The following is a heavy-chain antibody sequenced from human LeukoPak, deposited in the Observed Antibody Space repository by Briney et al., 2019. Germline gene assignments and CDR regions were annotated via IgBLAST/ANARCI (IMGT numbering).Heavy chain of an antibody. Sequence: ASVKVSCKASGYTFTSYGISWVRQAPGQGPEWMGWISAYNGNTNYAQKLQGRVTMTTDTSTSTAYMELRSLRSDDTAMYYCARDRLAQPFDYWGQGTLVTVSS. CDR3: ARDRLAQPFDY. V-gene: IGHV1-18*01. D-gene: IGHD6-19*01. J-gene: IGHJ4*02. CDR2: ISAYNGNT. CDR1: GYTFTSYG.